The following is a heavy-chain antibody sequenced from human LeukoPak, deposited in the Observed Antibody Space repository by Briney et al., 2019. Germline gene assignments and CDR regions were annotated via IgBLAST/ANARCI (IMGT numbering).Heavy chain of an antibody. J-gene: IGHJ3*01. Sequence: ASVKVSCKASEYTFSGHFIHWMRQAPRQGLEWVGWINPNSGGTNYAQKFQGRVTLTRDTSAGTAYMDLSSLRSDDTAVYYCAQSIAVPRIPTFDVWGQGTVVAVSS. CDR2: INPNSGGT. CDR3: AQSIAVPRIPTFDV. CDR1: EYTFSGHF. V-gene: IGHV1-2*02. D-gene: IGHD6-19*01.